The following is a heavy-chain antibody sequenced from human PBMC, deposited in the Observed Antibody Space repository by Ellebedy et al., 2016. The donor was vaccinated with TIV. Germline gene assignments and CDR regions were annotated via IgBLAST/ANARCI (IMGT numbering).Heavy chain of an antibody. V-gene: IGHV4-31*02. J-gene: IGHJ4*02. CDR3: ARRDILTGCFY. CDR1: GGTFRDYY. Sequence: SQTLSLTCAVYGGTFRDYYWSWIRQHPGKGLEWIGYIYYSGSTYYNPSLKSRVTISVDTSKNQFSLKLSSVTAADTAVYYCARRDILTGCFYWGQGTLVTVSS. D-gene: IGHD3-9*01. CDR2: IYYSGST.